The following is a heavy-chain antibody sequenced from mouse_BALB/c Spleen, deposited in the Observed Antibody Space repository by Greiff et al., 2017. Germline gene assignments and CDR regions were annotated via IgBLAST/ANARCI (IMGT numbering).Heavy chain of an antibody. D-gene: IGHD1-1*01. CDR3: ARGGLLRYQAWFAY. Sequence: EVQLQESGGGLVKPGGSLKLSCAASGFTFSDYYMYWVRQTPEKRLEWVATISDGGSYTYYPDSVKGRFTISRDNAKNNLYLQMSSLKSEDTAMYYCARGGLLRYQAWFAYWGQGTLVTVSA. CDR1: GFTFSDYY. V-gene: IGHV5-4*02. J-gene: IGHJ3*01. CDR2: ISDGGSYT.